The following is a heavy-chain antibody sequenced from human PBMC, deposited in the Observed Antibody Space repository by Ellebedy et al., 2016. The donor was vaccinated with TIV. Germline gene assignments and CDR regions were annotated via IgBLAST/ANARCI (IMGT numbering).Heavy chain of an antibody. CDR3: ARHRICGAPIILDAMDV. V-gene: IGHV5-51*01. Sequence: GESLKISCRASGYSFTTYYIGWVRQMAGKGLEWMGIISPGDSDTRYSPSFQGQVTISADKSISVAYLQWSSLKASDTAMYYCARHRICGAPIILDAMDVWGQGTTVTVSS. J-gene: IGHJ6*02. CDR2: ISPGDSDT. D-gene: IGHD5-12*01. CDR1: GYSFTTYY.